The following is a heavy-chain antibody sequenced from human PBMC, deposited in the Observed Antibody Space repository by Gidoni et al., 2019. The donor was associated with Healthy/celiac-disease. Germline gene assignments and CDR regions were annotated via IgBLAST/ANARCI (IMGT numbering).Heavy chain of an antibody. D-gene: IGHD2-8*01. Sequence: EEQLLESGGGLVQPGGSLRLSCAASGFTLSDYAMTWVRQAPGKGREGVSTISGSGGSTYYADSVKGRFTISRDNSKSSLSLQMNSLRAEDTAIYFCAKDRSCTNGVCYFGRGKNWFDPWGQGTLVTVSS. V-gene: IGHV3-23*01. CDR3: AKDRSCTNGVCYFGRGKNWFDP. CDR2: ISGSGGST. CDR1: GFTLSDYA. J-gene: IGHJ5*02.